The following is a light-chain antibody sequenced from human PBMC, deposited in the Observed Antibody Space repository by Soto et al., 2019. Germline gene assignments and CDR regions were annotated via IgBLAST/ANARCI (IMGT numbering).Light chain of an antibody. V-gene: IGKV3-15*01. CDR1: QNINNN. J-gene: IGKJ5*01. CDR3: QQRSKWPIT. Sequence: EIVMTQSPATLSVSPGERATLFCRASQNINNNLAWYQQKPGQAPRLLIYGAYTRATGIPATFSGSGSGADFTLTISSLEPEDFAVYYCQQRSKWPITFGQGTRLEIK. CDR2: GAY.